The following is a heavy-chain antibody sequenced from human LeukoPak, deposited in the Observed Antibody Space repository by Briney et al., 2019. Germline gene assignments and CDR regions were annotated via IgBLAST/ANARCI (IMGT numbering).Heavy chain of an antibody. CDR3: ARDWEDSGSYLNYYYYYMDV. V-gene: IGHV3-21*01. Sequence: GGSLRLSCAASGFTFSSYSMNWVRQAPGKGLEWVSSISSGSSYIYYADSVKGRFTISRDNAKNSLYLQMNSLRAEDTAVYYCARDWEDSGSYLNYYYYYMDVWGKGTTVTVSS. CDR2: ISSGSSYI. D-gene: IGHD1-26*01. J-gene: IGHJ6*03. CDR1: GFTFSSYS.